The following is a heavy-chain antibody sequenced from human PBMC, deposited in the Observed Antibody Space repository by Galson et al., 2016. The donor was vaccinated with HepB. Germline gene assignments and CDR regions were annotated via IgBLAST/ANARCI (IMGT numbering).Heavy chain of an antibody. D-gene: IGHD6-13*01. Sequence: SLRLSCAASGFSFSTCAMNWVRQAPGKGLEWVSTITGSGASTYYVDSVKGRFIVSRANSKNTLYLQMNSLTAEDTATYFCAKEEIAAAGTALDYWGRGTLVTVPS. V-gene: IGHV3-23*01. J-gene: IGHJ4*02. CDR3: AKEEIAAAGTALDY. CDR2: ITGSGAST. CDR1: GFSFSTCA.